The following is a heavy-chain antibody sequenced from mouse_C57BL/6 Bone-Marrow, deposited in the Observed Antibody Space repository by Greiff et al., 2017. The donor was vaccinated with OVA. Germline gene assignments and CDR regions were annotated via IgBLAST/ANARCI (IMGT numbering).Heavy chain of an antibody. CDR1: FSLSTSGMGL. CDR3: WREPMITRAWFAY. D-gene: IGHD2-4*01. J-gene: IGHJ3*01. V-gene: IGHV8-2*01. CDR2: WNNDNY. Sequence: QVTLKESGPGILQPSQTLSLACTFSGFSLSTSGMGLSWLRKPSGQALVWLVSIWNNDNYYNPSLKSRLTISKETSNYQVFLKINRVDTADSATYDGAWREPMITRAWFAYWGQGTLVTVSA.